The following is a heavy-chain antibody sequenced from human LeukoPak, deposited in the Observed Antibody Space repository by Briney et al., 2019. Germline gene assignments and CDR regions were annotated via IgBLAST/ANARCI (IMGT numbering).Heavy chain of an antibody. CDR3: ARRYCTNGVCYTGDWYFDL. CDR1: GGSISSYY. Sequence: SETLPLTCTVSGGSISSYYWSWIRQPPGKGLEWIGYIYYSGSTNYNPSLKSRVTISVDTSKNQFSLKLSSVTAADTAVYYCARRYCTNGVCYTGDWYFDLWGRGTLVTVSS. J-gene: IGHJ2*01. CDR2: IYYSGST. D-gene: IGHD2-8*01. V-gene: IGHV4-59*08.